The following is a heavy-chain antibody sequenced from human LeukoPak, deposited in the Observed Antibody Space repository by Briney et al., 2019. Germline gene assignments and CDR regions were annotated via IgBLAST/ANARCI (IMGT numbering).Heavy chain of an antibody. D-gene: IGHD6-19*01. CDR1: GGTFSSYA. CDR2: IIPIFGTA. J-gene: IGHJ6*04. V-gene: IGHV1-69*06. CDR3: ARGLSGPADGMDV. Sequence: ASVKVSCKASGGTFSSYAISWVRQAPGQRLEWMGGIIPIFGTANYAQKFQGRVTITADKSTSTAYMELSSLRSEDTAVYYCARGLSGPADGMDVWGKGTTVTVSS.